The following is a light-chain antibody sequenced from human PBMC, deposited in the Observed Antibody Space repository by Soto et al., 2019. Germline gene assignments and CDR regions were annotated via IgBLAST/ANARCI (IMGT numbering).Light chain of an antibody. Sequence: DIQMTQSPSTLSASVGDRVTITCRASQSFRSGLAWYQQKPGKAPKLLICDGSDLQSGIPSRFSGSGSGTEFTLSISSLQPDDFATYYCQQMRTFGQGTKVEIK. J-gene: IGKJ1*01. CDR1: QSFRSG. V-gene: IGKV1-5*01. CDR3: QQMRT. CDR2: DGS.